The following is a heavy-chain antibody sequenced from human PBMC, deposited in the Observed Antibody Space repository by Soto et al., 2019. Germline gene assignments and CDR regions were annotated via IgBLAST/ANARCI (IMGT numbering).Heavy chain of an antibody. V-gene: IGHV3-23*01. CDR2: VSGSGAST. J-gene: IGHJ4*02. D-gene: IGHD6-19*01. CDR3: AKIRVAGYYFDY. CDR1: GFTFRNYG. Sequence: GGSLRLSCAASGFTFRNYGMNWVRQAPGRGLEWVSGVSGSGASTDYADSVKGRFTISRDNSKNTLYLQMNSLRAEDTAVYYCAKIRVAGYYFDYWGQGTLVTVSS.